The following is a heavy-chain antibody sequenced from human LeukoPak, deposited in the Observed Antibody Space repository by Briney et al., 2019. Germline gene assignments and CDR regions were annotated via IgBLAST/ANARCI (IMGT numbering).Heavy chain of an antibody. Sequence: PGGSLRLSCAASGFTFSNYLKHWVRQAPEKGLVWFSRINVDETNAYADSVRGRLTSSRDNAKNTMYLQMNSLRAEDTAVYFCGRRGDGIDNWGQWTTVIVSS. J-gene: IGHJ3*02. CDR2: INVDETNA. CDR1: GFTFSNYL. CDR3: GRRGDGIDN. V-gene: IGHV3-74*01.